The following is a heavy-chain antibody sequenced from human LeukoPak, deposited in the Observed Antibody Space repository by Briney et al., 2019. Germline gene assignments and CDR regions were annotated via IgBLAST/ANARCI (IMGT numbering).Heavy chain of an antibody. V-gene: IGHV3-64*01. J-gene: IGHJ4*02. CDR2: ISSNGGGT. D-gene: IGHD2/OR15-2a*01. CDR3: TRGRALFPNSLDYLDY. CDR1: WFTFRRYG. Sequence: GGSLRLSCAGSWFTFRRYGMHLGRQAPGQGPEYVSAISSNGGGTYYANSVKGRFTISRDNSKNTLYLQVGSLRAEDMAVYYCTRGRALFPNSLDYLDYWGQGTLVTVSS.